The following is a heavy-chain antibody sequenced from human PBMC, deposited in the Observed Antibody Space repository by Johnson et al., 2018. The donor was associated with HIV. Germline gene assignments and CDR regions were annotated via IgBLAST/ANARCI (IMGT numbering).Heavy chain of an antibody. J-gene: IGHJ3*02. CDR1: GFTFSSYW. Sequence: VQLVESGGGLVQPGGSLRLSCAASGFTFSSYWMHWVRQAPGKGLVWVSRIHSDGSSTSYADSVKGRFTISRDNSKSTLSLQMNTLRAEDTAIYYCARPRIEVLPAGAFDIWGQGTMVTVSS. CDR2: IHSDGSST. D-gene: IGHD2-2*01. CDR3: ARPRIEVLPAGAFDI. V-gene: IGHV3-74*02.